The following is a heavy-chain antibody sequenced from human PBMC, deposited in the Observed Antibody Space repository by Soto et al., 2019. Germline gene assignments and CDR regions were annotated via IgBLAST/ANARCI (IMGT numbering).Heavy chain of an antibody. Sequence: GGSLRLSCAASGFTFSSYGMHWVRQAPGKGLEWVAVIWYDGSNKYYADSVKGRFTISRDNSKNTLYLQMNSLRAEDTAVYYCARDSGDAALDDYYYYGMDVWGQGTTVTVSS. J-gene: IGHJ6*02. V-gene: IGHV3-33*01. CDR1: GFTFSSYG. CDR3: ARDSGDAALDDYYYYGMDV. D-gene: IGHD2-21*02. CDR2: IWYDGSNK.